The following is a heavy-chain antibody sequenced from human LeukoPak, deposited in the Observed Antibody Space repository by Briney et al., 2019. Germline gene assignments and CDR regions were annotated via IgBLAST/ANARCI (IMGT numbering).Heavy chain of an antibody. Sequence: GGSLRLSCAASGFTFSSYGMHWVRQAPGKGLVWVSRINSDGSSTSYADSVKGRFTISRDNAKNTLYLQMNSLRAEDTAVYYCARVGEYSSSNYWGQGTLVTVSS. CDR2: INSDGSST. CDR1: GFTFSSYG. V-gene: IGHV3-74*01. D-gene: IGHD6-6*01. CDR3: ARVGEYSSSNY. J-gene: IGHJ4*02.